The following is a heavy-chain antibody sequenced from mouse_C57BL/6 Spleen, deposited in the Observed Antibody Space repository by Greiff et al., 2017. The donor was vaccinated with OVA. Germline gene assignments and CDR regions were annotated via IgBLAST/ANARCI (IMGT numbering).Heavy chain of an antibody. CDR1: GYTFTSYW. D-gene: IGHD2-12*01. CDR3: ARNERFYDA. J-gene: IGHJ2*01. CDR2: IDPSDSYT. Sequence: QVQLQQPGAELVKPGASVKLSCKASGYTFTSYWMQWVKQRPGQGLEWIGEIDPSDSYTNYNQKFKGKATLTVDTSSSTAYMQLSSLTSEDAAVYYCARNERFYDAWGQGTTLTVSS. V-gene: IGHV1-50*01.